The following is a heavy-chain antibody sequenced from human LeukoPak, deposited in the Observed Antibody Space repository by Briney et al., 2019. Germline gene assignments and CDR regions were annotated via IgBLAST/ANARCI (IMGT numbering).Heavy chain of an antibody. CDR3: ARGSSGWYKDAFDI. CDR1: GFTFSSYA. Sequence: PGGSLRLSCAASGFTFSSYAMHWVRQAPGKGLEYVSAISSNGGSTYYADSVKGRFTISRDNSKNTLYLQMGSLRAEDMAVYYCARGSSGWYKDAFDIWGKGTMVTVSS. CDR2: ISSNGGST. J-gene: IGHJ3*02. D-gene: IGHD6-19*01. V-gene: IGHV3-64*02.